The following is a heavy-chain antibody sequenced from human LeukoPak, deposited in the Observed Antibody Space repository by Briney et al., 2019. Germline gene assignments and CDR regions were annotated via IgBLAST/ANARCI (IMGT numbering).Heavy chain of an antibody. CDR2: INPNSGGT. D-gene: IGHD5-12*01. CDR1: GYTFTGYY. CDR3: ARRGRYSGYDYFDY. V-gene: IGHV1-2*06. Sequence: GASVKVSCKASGYTFTGYYMHWVRQAPGQGLEWMGRINPNSGGTNYAQKFQGRVTMTRDTSISTAYMELSRLRSDDTAVYYCARRGRYSGYDYFDYWGQGTLVTVSS. J-gene: IGHJ4*02.